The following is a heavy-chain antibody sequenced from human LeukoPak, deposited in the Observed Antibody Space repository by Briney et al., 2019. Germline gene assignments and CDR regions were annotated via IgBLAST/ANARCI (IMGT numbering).Heavy chain of an antibody. J-gene: IGHJ3*02. V-gene: IGHV3-21*01. CDR1: GFTFSSYS. Sequence: PGGSLRLSCAASGFTFSSYSTNWVRQAPGKGLEWVSSISSSSNFIYYADSVKGRFTISRDNAKNSLYLQMNSLRAEDTAVYYCARAISDYDASDIWGQGTMVTVPS. CDR3: ARAISDYDASDI. D-gene: IGHD4-17*01. CDR2: ISSSSNFI.